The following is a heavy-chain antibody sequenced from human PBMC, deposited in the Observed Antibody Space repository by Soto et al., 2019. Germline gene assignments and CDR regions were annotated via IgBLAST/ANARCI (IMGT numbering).Heavy chain of an antibody. J-gene: IGHJ4*02. Sequence: ASVKVSCKASGYTFTSYGISWVRQAPGQGLEWMGWISAYNGNTNYAQKLQGRVTMTTDTSTSTAYMELRSLRSDDTAVYYCARDKYYHDSSGLYYFDYWGRGTLVTVSS. V-gene: IGHV1-18*04. CDR2: ISAYNGNT. CDR3: ARDKYYHDSSGLYYFDY. D-gene: IGHD3-22*01. CDR1: GYTFTSYG.